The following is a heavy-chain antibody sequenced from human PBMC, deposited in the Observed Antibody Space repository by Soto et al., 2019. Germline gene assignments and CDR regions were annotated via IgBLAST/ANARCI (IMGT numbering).Heavy chain of an antibody. Sequence: EVQLLESGGGLVQRGGSLRLSCAASGFPFSSYVMAWVRQAPGKGLEWVSGLSGGGSNTFYADSVKGGFTISRDNSKNTLLLQMNRLGAEDTAVYYCAKDSNKYSSSLRGRYFDSWGQGIGVTVSS. CDR3: AKDSNKYSSSLRGRYFDS. D-gene: IGHD4-4*01. CDR1: GFPFSSYV. CDR2: LSGGGSNT. J-gene: IGHJ4*02. V-gene: IGHV3-23*01.